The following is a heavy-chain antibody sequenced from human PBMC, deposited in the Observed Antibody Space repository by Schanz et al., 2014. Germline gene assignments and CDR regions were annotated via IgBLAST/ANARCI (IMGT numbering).Heavy chain of an antibody. D-gene: IGHD2-2*01. CDR3: ARAGYDADNWFDP. Sequence: EVQLVESGGGLVKPGGSLRLSCAASGFNFSSYSMNWVRQAPGKGLEWVSYISSASSTINYADSVKGRFTISRDNAKNSLFLQMNSLRAEDTAVYYCARAGYDADNWFDPWGQGTLVTVSS. J-gene: IGHJ5*02. CDR1: GFNFSSYS. V-gene: IGHV3-48*01. CDR2: ISSASSTI.